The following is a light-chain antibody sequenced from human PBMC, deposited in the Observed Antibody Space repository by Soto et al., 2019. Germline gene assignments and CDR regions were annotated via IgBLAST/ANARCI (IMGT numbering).Light chain of an antibody. CDR1: SNDIGGYNY. CDR3: SSYSTTTTPQWV. J-gene: IGLJ3*02. V-gene: IGLV2-14*01. Sequence: QSALTQPASVSGSPGQSITIPCTGSSNDIGGYNYVSWYQQHPGRAPKLVIYKVSDRPSGVSTRFSASKSGNTASLTTSGLQAEDEADYYCSSYSTTTTPQWVFGGGTKLTVL. CDR2: KVS.